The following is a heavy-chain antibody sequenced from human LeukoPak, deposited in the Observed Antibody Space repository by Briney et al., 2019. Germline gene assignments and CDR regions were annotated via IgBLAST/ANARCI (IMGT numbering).Heavy chain of an antibody. V-gene: IGHV4-39*07. J-gene: IGHJ4*02. D-gene: IGHD1-14*01. CDR3: VRDLTSGSYYFDY. Sequence: PSETLSLTCSVSSAPLFKSTTFHWGWARQSPGKGLEWIASLSQIGSTYFNPSLKSRVAISADTSKNQLSLTLYSVTAADSAVYYCVRDLTSGSYYFDYWGQGTRVTVS. CDR1: SAPLFKSTTFH. CDR2: LSQIGST.